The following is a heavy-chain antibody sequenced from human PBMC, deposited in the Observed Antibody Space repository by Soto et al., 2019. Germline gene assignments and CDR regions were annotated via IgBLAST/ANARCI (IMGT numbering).Heavy chain of an antibody. V-gene: IGHV3-23*01. J-gene: IGHJ4*02. D-gene: IGHD3-10*01. CDR2: VSPNGQGI. CDR1: GFTLGRYG. CDR3: AKDRDYPRDYFHY. Sequence: EVQLLESGGGLVQPGGSLRLSCAASGFTLGRYGMSWVHQAPGKGLGWGSAVSPNGQGIYYADSVRGRFTISKDFSKNAVFLHMDSLRAEDTAVYYCAKDRDYPRDYFHYWGQGTLVTVSS.